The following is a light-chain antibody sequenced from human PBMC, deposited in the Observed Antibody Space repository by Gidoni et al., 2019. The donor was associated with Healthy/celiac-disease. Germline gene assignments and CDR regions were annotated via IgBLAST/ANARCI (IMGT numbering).Light chain of an antibody. CDR2: AAS. CDR3: QQANSFPIT. J-gene: IGKJ5*01. V-gene: IGKV1D-12*01. Sequence: DIQMTQPPSSVSASVGDRVTITCRASPGISSWLAWYQQKPGKAPKLLIYAASSLQSGVPSRFSGSGSGTDFTLTISSLQPEDFATYYCQQANSFPITFGQGTRLEIK. CDR1: PGISSW.